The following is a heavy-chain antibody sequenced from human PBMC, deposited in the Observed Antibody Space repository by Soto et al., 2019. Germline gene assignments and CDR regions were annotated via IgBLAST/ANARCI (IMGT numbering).Heavy chain of an antibody. V-gene: IGHV3-33*06. Sequence: VQLVESGGGVVQPGRSLRLSCAASGFTFSSYGMHWVRQAPGKGLEWVAVIWYDGSNKYYADSVKGRFTISRDNSKNTLYLQMNSLRAEDTAVYYCAKTSTVTTIYYYYGMDVWGQGTTVTVSS. J-gene: IGHJ6*02. CDR3: AKTSTVTTIYYYYGMDV. D-gene: IGHD4-17*01. CDR2: IWYDGSNK. CDR1: GFTFSSYG.